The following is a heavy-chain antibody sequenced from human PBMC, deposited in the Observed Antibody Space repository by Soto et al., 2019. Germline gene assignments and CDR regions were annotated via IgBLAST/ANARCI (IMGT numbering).Heavy chain of an antibody. CDR2: IHYTGST. D-gene: IGHD7-27*01. J-gene: IGHJ4*02. CDR3: ATTTLTGGYYFDY. CDR1: GGSISRSSYY. Sequence: QLQLQESGPGLVKPSETLSLTCTVSGGSISRSSYYWGWVRQPPGKGLEWIGSIHYTGSTFYNPSLTSRFTTSVDTSKNQISLDLSSVTAADTAVYYCATTTLTGGYYFDYWGQGTLVTVSS. V-gene: IGHV4-39*01.